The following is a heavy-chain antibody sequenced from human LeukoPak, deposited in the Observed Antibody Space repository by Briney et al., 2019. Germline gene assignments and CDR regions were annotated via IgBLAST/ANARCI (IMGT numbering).Heavy chain of an antibody. Sequence: PGGSLRLSCAASGFTFSSYAMHWVRQAPGKGLEWVAVISYDGSNKYYADSVKGRFTTSRDNSKNTLYLQMNSLRAEDTAVYYCARDGLQEGPADYWGQGTLVTVSS. V-gene: IGHV3-30-3*01. J-gene: IGHJ4*02. D-gene: IGHD5-18*01. CDR1: GFTFSSYA. CDR3: ARDGLQEGPADY. CDR2: ISYDGSNK.